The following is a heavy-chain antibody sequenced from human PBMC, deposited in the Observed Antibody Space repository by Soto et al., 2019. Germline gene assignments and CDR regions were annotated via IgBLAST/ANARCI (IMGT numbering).Heavy chain of an antibody. Sequence: EVQLVESGGGLVQPGGSLRLSCAASGFSISDCSMNWVRRAPGTGLEWISYISTNTDAIYYADSVKGRFTIARDNDENSLYLQMNSLRAEDTALYYCASVLGSRRTGSYPSYWGQGTLVTVA. D-gene: IGHD3-10*01. CDR3: ASVLGSRRTGSYPSY. V-gene: IGHV3-48*01. CDR2: ISTNTDAI. J-gene: IGHJ4*02. CDR1: GFSISDCS.